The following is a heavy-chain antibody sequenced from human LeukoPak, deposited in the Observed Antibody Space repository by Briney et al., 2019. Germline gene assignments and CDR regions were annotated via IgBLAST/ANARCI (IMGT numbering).Heavy chain of an antibody. D-gene: IGHD3-22*01. J-gene: IGHJ6*02. CDR3: ARVFGMIAFLYGMDV. CDR1: GFTFSSYS. CDR2: ISSSSSYI. V-gene: IGHV3-21*01. Sequence: GGSLRLSCAASGFTFSSYSMNWVRQAPGKGLEWVSSISSSSSYIYYADSVKGRFTISRDNSKNTLYLQMNSLRAEDTAVYYCARVFGMIAFLYGMDVWGQGTTVTVSS.